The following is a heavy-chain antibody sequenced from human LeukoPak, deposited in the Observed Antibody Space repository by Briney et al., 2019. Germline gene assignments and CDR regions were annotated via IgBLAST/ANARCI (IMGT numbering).Heavy chain of an antibody. V-gene: IGHV2-5*01. CDR3: AHTVEELVYYYYYMDV. CDR2: IYWNDDK. CDR1: GFSLSSSGVG. Sequence: SGPKLVKPTQTLTLTCTFSGFSLSSSGVGVGWIRQPPGKALEWLALIYWNDDKRYNPSLKSRLTITKDTSKNQVVLTMTNMDPVDTATYYCAHTVEELVYYYYYMDVWGKGTTVTVSS. D-gene: IGHD6-6*01. J-gene: IGHJ6*03.